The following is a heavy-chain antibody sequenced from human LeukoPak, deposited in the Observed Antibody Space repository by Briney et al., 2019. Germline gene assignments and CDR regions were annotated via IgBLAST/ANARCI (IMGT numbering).Heavy chain of an antibody. J-gene: IGHJ4*02. D-gene: IGHD1-1*01. Sequence: ASVKVSCKASGYTFTSYDFNWLRQATGQGPEWMGRMNPNSGATGYAQKFQGRVTMTRSASINTAYMELTNLRSEDTAMYYCARAPRSWSFDYWGQGTLVTVSS. V-gene: IGHV1-8*01. CDR1: GYTFTSYD. CDR3: ARAPRSWSFDY. CDR2: MNPNSGAT.